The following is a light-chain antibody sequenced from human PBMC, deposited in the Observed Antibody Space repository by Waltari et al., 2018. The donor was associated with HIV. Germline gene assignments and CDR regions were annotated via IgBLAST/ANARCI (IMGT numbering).Light chain of an antibody. V-gene: IGLV3-21*02. CDR3: HVWDRSSDHHV. J-gene: IGLJ1*01. CDR1: NIGSQN. CDR2: NGS. Sequence: SYVLTQSPSVSVAPGQTASITCGGNNIGSQNVHWYQQKAGQAPVLVVYNGSDRPSGIPERFSGSRSGNTATLTISRVEAGDEADYYCHVWDRSSDHHVFGPGTKVTVL.